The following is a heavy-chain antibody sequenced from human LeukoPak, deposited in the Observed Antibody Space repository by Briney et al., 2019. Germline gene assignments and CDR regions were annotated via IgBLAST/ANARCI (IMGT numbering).Heavy chain of an antibody. CDR1: GFAFSDHS. Sequence: GGSLRLSCAVSGFAFSDHSMNWVRQAPGKGLEWISYIRSSSSSIFYADSVKGRFSISTDNGRNSLYLQMNSLRDEDTAVYYCARDLSWGFDYWDQGILVTVSS. V-gene: IGHV3-48*02. J-gene: IGHJ4*02. D-gene: IGHD7-27*01. CDR2: IRSSSSSI. CDR3: ARDLSWGFDY.